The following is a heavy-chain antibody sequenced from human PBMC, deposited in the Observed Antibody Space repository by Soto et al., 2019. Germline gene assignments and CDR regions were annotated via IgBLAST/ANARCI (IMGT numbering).Heavy chain of an antibody. CDR2: ISYDGREQ. J-gene: IGHJ4*02. CDR3: AKDEATHGGGWYAGCGYFDH. Sequence: SLSLSCAATGFSCNIYAMYWVRQAPGKGLERVAVISYDGREQYDAESVKGRSIISSDNARNTLHLEINSLRDDDAAGYYFAKDEATHGGGWYAGCGYFDHWGQGTQVTVSS. V-gene: IGHV3-30*18. CDR1: GFSCNIYA. D-gene: IGHD2-8*02.